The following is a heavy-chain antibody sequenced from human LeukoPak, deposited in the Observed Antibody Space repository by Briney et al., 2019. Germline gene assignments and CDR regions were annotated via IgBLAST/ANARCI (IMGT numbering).Heavy chain of an antibody. V-gene: IGHV3-33*01. CDR1: GFTFSSYG. J-gene: IGHJ6*02. CDR3: ARDLLLEWLLFDYYYGMDV. D-gene: IGHD3-3*01. CDR2: IWCDGSNK. Sequence: GGSLRLSCAASGFTFSSYGMHWVRQAPGKGLEWVAVIWCDGSNKYYADSVKGRFTISRDNSKNTLYLQMNSLRAEDTAVHYCARDLLLEWLLFDYYYGMDVWGQGTTVTVSS.